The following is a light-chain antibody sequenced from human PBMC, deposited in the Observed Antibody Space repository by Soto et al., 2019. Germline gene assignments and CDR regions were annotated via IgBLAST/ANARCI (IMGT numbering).Light chain of an antibody. V-gene: IGKV1-39*01. J-gene: IGKJ1*01. CDR3: QQSYSTPWT. Sequence: DIQMTQSPSSLSASVGARVTITCRASQSISSYLNWYQQKPGKAPKLLIYAASSFQSWVPSRFSESGSGTHVTLTISRLQPEDCATYYCQQSYSTPWTICQGIKVDIK. CDR1: QSISSY. CDR2: AAS.